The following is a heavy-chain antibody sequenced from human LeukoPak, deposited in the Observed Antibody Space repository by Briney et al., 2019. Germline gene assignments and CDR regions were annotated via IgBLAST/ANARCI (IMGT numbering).Heavy chain of an antibody. Sequence: SGGSLRLSCAASGFTFSSYSMNWVRQAPEKGLEWVSSISSSSYYTYYADSVKGRFTISRDNAKNSLYLQMNSLRAEDTALYYCAKGDYGDYVGWFDPWGQGTLVTVSS. D-gene: IGHD4-17*01. V-gene: IGHV3-21*04. CDR2: ISSSSYYT. J-gene: IGHJ5*02. CDR3: AKGDYGDYVGWFDP. CDR1: GFTFSSYS.